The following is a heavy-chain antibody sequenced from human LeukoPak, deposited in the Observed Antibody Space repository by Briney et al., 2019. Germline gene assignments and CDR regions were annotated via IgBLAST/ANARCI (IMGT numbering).Heavy chain of an antibody. CDR3: AKDILYCSSTSCFTVRHAATFDY. D-gene: IGHD2-2*02. CDR1: GFTFSSYA. CDR2: ISGSGGST. Sequence: GGSLRLSCAASGFTFSSYAMSWVRQAPGKGLEWVSAISGSGGSTYYADSVKGRFTISRDNSKNTLYLQMNSLRAEDTAVYYCAKDILYCSSTSCFTVRHAATFDYWGQGTLVTVSS. V-gene: IGHV3-23*01. J-gene: IGHJ4*02.